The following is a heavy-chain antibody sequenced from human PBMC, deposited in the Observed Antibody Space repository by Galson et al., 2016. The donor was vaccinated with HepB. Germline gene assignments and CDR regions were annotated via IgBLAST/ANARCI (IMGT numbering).Heavy chain of an antibody. J-gene: IGHJ3*02. V-gene: IGHV3-7*03. CDR3: VRIHLDSSGWGDGFDI. CDR2: IHPAGGEK. D-gene: IGHD3-22*01. CDR1: GFNFRTYG. Sequence: LRLSCAASGFNFRTYGMHWVRQAPGKGLEWVANIHPAGGEKYYMDSVRGRFAISRDNTENSLYLQMSSLRAEDTAVYYCVRIHLDSSGWGDGFDIWGQGTMVTVSS.